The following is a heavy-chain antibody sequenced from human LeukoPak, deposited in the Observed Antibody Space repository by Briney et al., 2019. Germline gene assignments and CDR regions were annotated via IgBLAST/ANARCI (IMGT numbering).Heavy chain of an antibody. V-gene: IGHV3-23*01. J-gene: IGHJ4*02. CDR1: GFTFDDYA. Sequence: SGGSLRLSCAASGFTFDDYAMTWVRQAPGKGLALVSAISGGGGTTYYADSVKGRFTISRDDSKNTLYLQMNSLRAEDTAVYYCAKSSSSSVAYYFDYWGQGTLVTVSS. D-gene: IGHD6-6*01. CDR2: ISGGGGTT. CDR3: AKSSSSSVAYYFDY.